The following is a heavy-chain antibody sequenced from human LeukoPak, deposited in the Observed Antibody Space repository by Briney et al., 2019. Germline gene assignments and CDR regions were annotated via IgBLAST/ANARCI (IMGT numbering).Heavy chain of an antibody. V-gene: IGHV3-48*03. CDR3: ARYYYGSGSPFDY. CDR1: GFTFSSYA. Sequence: GGSLRLSCAASGFTFSSYAMSWVRQAPGKGLEWVSYISSSGSTIYYADSVKGRFTISRDNAKNSLYLQMNSLRAEDTAVYYCARYYYGSGSPFDYWGQGTLVTVSS. D-gene: IGHD3-10*01. J-gene: IGHJ4*02. CDR2: ISSSGSTI.